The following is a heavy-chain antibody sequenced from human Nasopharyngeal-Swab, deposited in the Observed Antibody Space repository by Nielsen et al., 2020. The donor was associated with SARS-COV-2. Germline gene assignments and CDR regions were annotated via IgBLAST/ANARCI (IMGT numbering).Heavy chain of an antibody. J-gene: IGHJ4*02. Sequence: WIRQRPGKGLVWVSHVNADGSTTTYADSVKGRFTISRVNAKNTLYLQMDDLRAEDTAVYYCTRLTYYYDSSSGGWGQGTLVTVSS. CDR3: TRLTYYYDSSSGG. CDR2: VNADGSTT. D-gene: IGHD3-9*01. V-gene: IGHV3-74*01.